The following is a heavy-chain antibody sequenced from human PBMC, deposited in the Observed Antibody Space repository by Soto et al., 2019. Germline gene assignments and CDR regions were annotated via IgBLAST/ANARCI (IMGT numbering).Heavy chain of an antibody. Sequence: SETLSLTCTVSGGSISSYYWSWIRQPPGKGLEWIGYIYYSGSTNYNPSLRSRVTISVDTSKNQFSLKLSSVTAADTAVYYCARGSRNPRRGVYIAAAGLDYWGQGTLVTVSS. V-gene: IGHV4-59*01. D-gene: IGHD6-13*01. CDR2: IYYSGST. CDR3: ARGSRNPRRGVYIAAAGLDY. J-gene: IGHJ4*02. CDR1: GGSISSYY.